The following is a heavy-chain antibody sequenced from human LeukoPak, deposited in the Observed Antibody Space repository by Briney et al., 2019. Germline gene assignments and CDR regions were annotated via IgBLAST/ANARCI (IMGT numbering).Heavy chain of an antibody. CDR3: ARYCSSTSCPHGAFDI. V-gene: IGHV1-69*13. Sequence: ASLKVSCKASGGTFSSYARSWVRQAPGQGLEWMGGIIPIFGTANYAQKFQGRVTITADESTSTAYMELSSLRSEDTAVYYCARYCSSTSCPHGAFDIWGQGTMVTVSS. CDR2: IIPIFGTA. J-gene: IGHJ3*02. CDR1: GGTFSSYA. D-gene: IGHD2-2*01.